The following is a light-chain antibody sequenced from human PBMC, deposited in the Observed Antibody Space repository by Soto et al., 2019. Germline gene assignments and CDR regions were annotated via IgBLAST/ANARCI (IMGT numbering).Light chain of an antibody. CDR2: GAS. CDR3: QQYDSSPRT. V-gene: IGKV3-20*01. CDR1: QSFSSNF. J-gene: IGKJ1*01. Sequence: EIVLTQSPGTLSSSPGERATLSCRASQSFSSNFLAWYQQKPGQTPRLLIYGASNRATGIPDRFSGSGSGTDFTLTISRLEPEDFAVYYCQQYDSSPRTFGQGTKVDIK.